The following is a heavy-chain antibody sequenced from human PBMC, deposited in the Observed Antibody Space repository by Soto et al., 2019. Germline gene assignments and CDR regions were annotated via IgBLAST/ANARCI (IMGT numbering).Heavy chain of an antibody. J-gene: IGHJ4*02. V-gene: IGHV1-3*01. D-gene: IGHD2-21*02. CDR1: VYTFTSYA. Sequence: SVKVSCKASVYTFTSYAMHWVRQAPGQRLEWMGWSNAGNGNTKYSQKFQGRVTITRDTSASTAYMELSSLRSEYTAVYYCARSIVVVTALDYWGQGTLVTVSS. CDR3: ARSIVVVTALDY. CDR2: SNAGNGNT.